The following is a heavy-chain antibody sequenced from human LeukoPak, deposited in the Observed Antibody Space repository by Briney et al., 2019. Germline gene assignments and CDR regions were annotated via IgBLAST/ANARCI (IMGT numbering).Heavy chain of an antibody. J-gene: IGHJ4*02. Sequence: PSETLSLTCAVSGGSISSGGYSWRWIRQPPGKGLEWIGYIYHSGSTYYNPSLKSRVTISVDRSKNQFSLNLKSVTAADTAVYYCAREDGSSGYDDFWGQGTLVTVSS. V-gene: IGHV4-30-2*01. D-gene: IGHD5-12*01. CDR2: IYHSGST. CDR3: AREDGSSGYDDF. CDR1: GGSISSGGYS.